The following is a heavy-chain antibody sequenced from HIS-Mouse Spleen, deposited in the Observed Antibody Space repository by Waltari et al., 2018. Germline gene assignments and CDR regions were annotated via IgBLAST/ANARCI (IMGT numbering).Heavy chain of an antibody. CDR1: GGSISSYY. V-gene: IGHV4-59*01. Sequence: QVQLQESGPGLVKPSETLSLTCTVSGGSISSYYWSWIRQPPGKGLEWIGYYSGSTNYTPSRKSRVTISVDTSKNQFSLKLSSVTAADTAVYYCARASRDLLLPRYFDLWGRGTLVTVSS. CDR3: ARASRDLLLPRYFDL. J-gene: IGHJ2*01. CDR2: YYSGST.